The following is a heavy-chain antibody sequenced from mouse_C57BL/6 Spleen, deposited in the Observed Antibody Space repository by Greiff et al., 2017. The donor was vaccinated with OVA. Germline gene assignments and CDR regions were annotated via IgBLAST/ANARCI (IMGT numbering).Heavy chain of an antibody. Sequence: QVQLQQPGTDLVKPGASVKLSCKASGYTFTSYWMHWVKQRPGQGLEWIGNINPSNGGTNYNEKFKSKATLTVDKSSSTAYMQLSSLTSEDSAVYYCARDMVTTEYYFDYWGQGTTLTVSS. CDR3: ARDMVTTEYYFDY. CDR1: GYTFTSYW. D-gene: IGHD2-2*01. V-gene: IGHV1-53*01. J-gene: IGHJ2*01. CDR2: INPSNGGT.